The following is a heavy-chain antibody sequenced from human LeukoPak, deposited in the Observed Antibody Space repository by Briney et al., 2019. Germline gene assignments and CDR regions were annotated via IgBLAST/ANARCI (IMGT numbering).Heavy chain of an antibody. CDR1: GGSISSYY. Sequence: SETLSLTCTVSGGSISSYYWSWIRQPAGRGLEWIGRIYTSGSTNYNPSLKSRVTMSVDTSKTRFSLKLSPVTAADTAVYYCARHFRTVWSGYRWDWFDPWGQGTLVTVSS. CDR3: ARHFRTVWSGYRWDWFDP. V-gene: IGHV4-4*07. D-gene: IGHD3-3*01. J-gene: IGHJ5*02. CDR2: IYTSGST.